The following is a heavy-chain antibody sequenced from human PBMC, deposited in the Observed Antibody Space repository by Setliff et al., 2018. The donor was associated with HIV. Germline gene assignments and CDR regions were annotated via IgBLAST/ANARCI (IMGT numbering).Heavy chain of an antibody. CDR3: AREGVNFWTPPGWFDP. CDR1: GYSISSGYY. J-gene: IGHJ5*02. CDR2: IYYSGST. D-gene: IGHD3-3*01. V-gene: IGHV4-38-2*02. Sequence: SETLSLTCAVSGYSISSGYYWGWIRQPPGKGLEWIGNIYYSGSTYYNSSLKSRVTISVDTSKNQFSLNLSSVTAADTAVYYCAREGVNFWTPPGWFDPWGQGTLVTVSS.